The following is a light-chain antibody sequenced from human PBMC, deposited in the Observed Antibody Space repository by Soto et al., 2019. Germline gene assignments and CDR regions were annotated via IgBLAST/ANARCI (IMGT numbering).Light chain of an antibody. J-gene: IGLJ1*01. Sequence: QSALTHPPSASGSPGQSVTISCTGTSSDVGGYNYVSWYQQHPGKAPKLMIYEVSKRPSGVPDRFSGSKSGNTASLTVSGLQAEDEADYYCSSYAGSYVFGTGTKVTVL. CDR2: EVS. CDR3: SSYAGSYV. V-gene: IGLV2-8*01. CDR1: SSDVGGYNY.